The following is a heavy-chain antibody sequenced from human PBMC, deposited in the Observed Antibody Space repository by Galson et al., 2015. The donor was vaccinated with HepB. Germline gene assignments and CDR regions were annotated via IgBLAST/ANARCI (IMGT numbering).Heavy chain of an antibody. D-gene: IGHD4-23*01. CDR2: ISGSGGST. J-gene: IGHJ4*02. V-gene: IGHV3-23*01. CDR3: AKEGGYGGGVVDY. CDR1: GFSFNTYG. Sequence: SLRLSCAASGFSFNTYGMHWVRQAPGKGLEWVSTISGSGGSTYYADSVKGRFTISRDNSKNTLYLQMNSLRAEDTAVYYCAKEGGYGGGVVDYWGQGTLVTVSS.